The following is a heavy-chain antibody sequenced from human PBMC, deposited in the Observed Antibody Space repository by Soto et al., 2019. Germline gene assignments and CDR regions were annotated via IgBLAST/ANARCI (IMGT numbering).Heavy chain of an antibody. V-gene: IGHV4-39*01. D-gene: IGHD1-26*01. Sequence: PXETLSLTCTVSGGSISSSSYYWGWIRQPPGKGLEWIGSIYYSGSTYYNPSLKSRVTISVDTSKNQFSLKLSSVTAADTAVYYCARLRGSYFLYYGMDVWGQGPTVTVSS. CDR1: GGSISSSSYY. CDR2: IYYSGST. CDR3: ARLRGSYFLYYGMDV. J-gene: IGHJ6*02.